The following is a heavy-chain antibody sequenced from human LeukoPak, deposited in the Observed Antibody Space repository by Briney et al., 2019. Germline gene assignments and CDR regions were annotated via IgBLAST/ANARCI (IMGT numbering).Heavy chain of an antibody. V-gene: IGHV3-30*02. J-gene: IGHJ6*03. Sequence: TGGSLRLSCAASGFTFSSYGMHWVRQAPGKGLEWVAVIWYGGSNKYYADSVKGRFTISRDNSKNTLYLQMNSLRAEDTAVYYCAKESYCSSTSCYTGYMDVWGKGTTVTVSS. CDR1: GFTFSSYG. CDR2: IWYGGSNK. D-gene: IGHD2-2*02. CDR3: AKESYCSSTSCYTGYMDV.